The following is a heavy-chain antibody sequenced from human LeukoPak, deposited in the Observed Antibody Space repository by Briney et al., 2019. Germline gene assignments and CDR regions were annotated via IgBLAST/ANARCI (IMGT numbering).Heavy chain of an antibody. CDR2: IDTSSGTI. V-gene: IGHV3-48*03. CDR1: GSTFSSYE. CDR3: ARDATVGVPGTLYFDH. Sequence: GGSLRLSCAASGSTFSSYEMNWVRQAPGKGVEWVSYIDTSSGTIHYADSVKGRFTISRDNAKSSLYLQMNSLRAEDTAVYFCARDATVGVPGTLYFDHWGQGTLVTVSS. J-gene: IGHJ4*02. D-gene: IGHD6-19*01.